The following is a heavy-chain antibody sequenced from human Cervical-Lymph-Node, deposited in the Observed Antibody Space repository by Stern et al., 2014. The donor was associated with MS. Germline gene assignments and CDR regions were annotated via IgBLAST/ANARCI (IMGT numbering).Heavy chain of an antibody. J-gene: IGHJ6*02. V-gene: IGHV4-31*11. D-gene: IGHD3-10*01. CDR3: ARDRGKSSDGMDV. CDR1: GFSIRSADYA. CDR2: IYNSWST. Sequence: QVQLQESGPGLVQPSRTLSLTCAVAGFSIRSADYAWSWVRQRPGMGLVWIGDIYNSWSTDYNPSLKSRVTISLDMSKNQFSLKLTAVTVADTAVYYCARDRGKSSDGMDVWGQGTTVTVSS.